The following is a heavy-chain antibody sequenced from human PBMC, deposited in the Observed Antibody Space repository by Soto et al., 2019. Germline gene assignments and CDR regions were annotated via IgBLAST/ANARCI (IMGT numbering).Heavy chain of an antibody. J-gene: IGHJ4*02. D-gene: IGHD2-21*02. V-gene: IGHV1-3*01. CDR1: GYTLTSYA. CDR2: INAGNGNT. Sequence: ASVKLSCKDSGYTLTSYAMHWVRQAPGQRLEWMGWINAGNGNTKYSQKFQGRVTITRDTSASTAYMELSSLRSEDTAVYYCARSIVVVTAADYWGQGTLVTVSS. CDR3: ARSIVVVTAADY.